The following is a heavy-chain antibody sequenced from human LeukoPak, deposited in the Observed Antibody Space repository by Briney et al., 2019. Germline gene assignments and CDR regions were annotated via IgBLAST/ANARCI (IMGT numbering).Heavy chain of an antibody. CDR1: GGSISSSSYY. V-gene: IGHV4-39*01. CDR3: ARHAESGTTFEK. CDR2: IYYSGST. J-gene: IGHJ4*02. D-gene: IGHD1-26*01. Sequence: KPSETLSLTCTVSGGSISSSSYYWGWIRQPPGKGLEWIGSIYYSGSTYYNPSLKSRVTISVDTSKNQFSLKLSSVTAADTAVYYCARHAESGTTFEKWGQGTLVTVSS.